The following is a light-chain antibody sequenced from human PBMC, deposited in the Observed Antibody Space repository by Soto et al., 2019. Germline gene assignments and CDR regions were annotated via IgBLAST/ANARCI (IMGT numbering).Light chain of an antibody. V-gene: IGKV1-5*01. J-gene: IGKJ1*01. CDR3: QQYNSYST. CDR1: QSIDRW. CDR2: DAS. Sequence: DIRMTQSPSTLSASVGDRVTISCWASQSIDRWVAWYQQKPGKAPKLLIYDASSLESGVPSRFSGRGSGTEFTLTISSLQPDDFATYFCQQYNSYSTFGQGTRVEIK.